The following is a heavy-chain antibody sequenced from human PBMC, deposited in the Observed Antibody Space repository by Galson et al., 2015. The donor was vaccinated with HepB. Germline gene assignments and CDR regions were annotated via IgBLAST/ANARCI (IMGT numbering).Heavy chain of an antibody. V-gene: IGHV3-33*01. J-gene: IGHJ4*02. D-gene: IGHD4-17*01. Sequence: LRLSCAASGFTFSSYGMHWVRQAPGKGLEWVAVIWYDGSNKYYADSVKGRFTISRDNSKNTLYLQMNSLRAEDTAVYYCASAAQYGDFDYWGQGTLVTVSS. CDR3: ASAAQYGDFDY. CDR2: IWYDGSNK. CDR1: GFTFSSYG.